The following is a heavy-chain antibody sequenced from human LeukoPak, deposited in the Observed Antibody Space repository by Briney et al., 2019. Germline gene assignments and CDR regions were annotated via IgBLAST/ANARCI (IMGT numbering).Heavy chain of an antibody. CDR3: AKDGVILAPGIYWYMDV. Sequence: GGSLRLSCAASGFTLSSYGMHWVRQAPGKGLGWVAFIRYDGSNKYYADSVKGRFTISRDNSKNTLYLQMNSLRAEDTAVYYCAKDGVILAPGIYWYMDVWGRGTTVTVSS. V-gene: IGHV3-30*02. D-gene: IGHD3-16*02. CDR2: IRYDGSNK. CDR1: GFTLSSYG. J-gene: IGHJ6*03.